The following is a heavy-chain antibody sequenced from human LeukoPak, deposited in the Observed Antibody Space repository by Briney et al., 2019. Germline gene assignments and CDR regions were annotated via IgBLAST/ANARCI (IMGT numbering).Heavy chain of an antibody. Sequence: GESLKISCKGSGYSFTMYWIGWVRQMPGKGLEWMGIIYPGDSDVTYSPSFQGQVTISVDKSIATAYLQWNSLKASDTAMYYCARRVLGTGVDYWGQGTLVTVSS. V-gene: IGHV5-51*01. CDR3: ARRVLGTGVDY. CDR1: GYSFTMYW. J-gene: IGHJ4*02. D-gene: IGHD4/OR15-4a*01. CDR2: IYPGDSDV.